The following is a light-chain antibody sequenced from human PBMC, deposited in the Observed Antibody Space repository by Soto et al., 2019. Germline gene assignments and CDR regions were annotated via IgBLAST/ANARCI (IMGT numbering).Light chain of an antibody. CDR2: EGS. CDR1: SSDVGSYNL. J-gene: IGLJ1*01. V-gene: IGLV2-23*01. Sequence: QSALTQPASVSGSPGQSITISCTGTSSDVGSYNLVSWYQQHPGKAPKLIIYEGSGWPSGVSNRFSGSKSGNTASLTISGLQAEDEADYYCCSYAGSSTFYVFGTGTKVTVL. CDR3: CSYAGSSTFYV.